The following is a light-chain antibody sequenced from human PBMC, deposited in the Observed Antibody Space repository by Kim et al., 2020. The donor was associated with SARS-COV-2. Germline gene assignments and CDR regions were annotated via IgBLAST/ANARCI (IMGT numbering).Light chain of an antibody. CDR3: QQYDSLPRT. V-gene: IGKV3-15*01. J-gene: IGKJ4*01. CDR1: QTVNID. CDR2: GAS. Sequence: EIVMTQSPATLSVSPGERVTLSCRASQTVNIDLAWYRQKPGQPPSLLIYGASTRATNIPARFSGSGSGTDFTLTINGLQSEDFAVYYCQQYDSLPRTFGEGTKVEIK.